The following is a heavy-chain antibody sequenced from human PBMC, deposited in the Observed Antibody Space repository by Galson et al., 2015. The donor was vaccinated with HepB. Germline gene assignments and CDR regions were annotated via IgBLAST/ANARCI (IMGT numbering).Heavy chain of an antibody. Sequence: SLRLSCAASGFTFSSYWMHWVRQAPGKGLVWVSRINSDGSTTNYADSVKGRFTISRDNAKNTLYLQMNSLRAEDTAVYYCARGYYDSSGHKFDASDIWGQGTMVTVSS. D-gene: IGHD3-22*01. CDR1: GFTFSSYW. J-gene: IGHJ3*02. CDR3: ARGYYDSSGHKFDASDI. CDR2: INSDGSTT. V-gene: IGHV3-74*01.